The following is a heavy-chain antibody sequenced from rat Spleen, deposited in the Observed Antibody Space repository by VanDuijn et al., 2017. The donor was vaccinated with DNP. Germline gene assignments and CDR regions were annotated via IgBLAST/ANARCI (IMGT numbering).Heavy chain of an antibody. CDR2: ISYSGST. D-gene: IGHD4-2*01. Sequence: EVQLQESGSGLVKPSQSLSLTCSVTGYSITFNYWGWIRKFPGNKMEWTGYISYSGSTSYNPSLKSRISITRDTSKNQFFLQLNSVTTEDTATYYCATGGAGIWFAYWGQGTLVTVSS. CDR1: GYSITFNY. V-gene: IGHV3-1*01. J-gene: IGHJ3*01. CDR3: ATGGAGIWFAY.